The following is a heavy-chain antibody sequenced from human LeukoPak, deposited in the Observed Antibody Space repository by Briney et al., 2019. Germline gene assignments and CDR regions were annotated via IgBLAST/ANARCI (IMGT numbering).Heavy chain of an antibody. J-gene: IGHJ4*02. Sequence: PGGSLRLSCAASGFPFSTYAMYWVREAPGKALVGVAVISYDGSNKYREDSVQGRFTNSRDSSKNTLYLQKNSLRADDTAVYYCARGAPPDYWGQGTLVTVSS. CDR2: ISYDGSNK. CDR3: ARGAPPDY. CDR1: GFPFSTYA. V-gene: IGHV3-30-3*01.